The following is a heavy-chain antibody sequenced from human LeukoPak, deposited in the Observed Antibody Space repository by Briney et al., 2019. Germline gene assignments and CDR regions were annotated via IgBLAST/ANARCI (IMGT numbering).Heavy chain of an antibody. J-gene: IGHJ4*02. CDR3: ASVRGSYYDRPFDY. CDR2: IYTSGST. CDR1: GGSISSYY. Sequence: PSETLSLTCTVSGGSISSYYWSWIRQPAGKGLEWIGRIYTSGSTNYSPSLKSRLTMSVDTSKNQFSLRLSSVTAADTAVYYCASVRGSYYDRPFDYWGQGTLVTVSS. D-gene: IGHD1-26*01. V-gene: IGHV4-4*07.